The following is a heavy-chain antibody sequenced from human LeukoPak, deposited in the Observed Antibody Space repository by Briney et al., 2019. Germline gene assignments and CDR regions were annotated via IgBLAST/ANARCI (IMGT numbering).Heavy chain of an antibody. CDR1: GGSFGTYC. J-gene: IGHJ3*01. Sequence: PSETLSLTCTVSGGSFGTYCFSWIRQAPGKGVEWIGYIYYNGDTKYNPSLESRVIISQDTSKDQFSLALISVTAADTALYYCARHSHQVIRGAFDVWGQGTMVTVSS. CDR2: IYYNGDT. CDR3: ARHSHQVIRGAFDV. D-gene: IGHD3-10*01. V-gene: IGHV4-59*08.